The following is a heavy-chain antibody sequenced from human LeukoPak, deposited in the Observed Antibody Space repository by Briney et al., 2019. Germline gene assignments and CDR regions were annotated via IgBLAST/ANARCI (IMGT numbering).Heavy chain of an antibody. D-gene: IGHD6-13*01. CDR2: IYSGDSGVST. CDR3: ARGVYSSSWYIY. V-gene: IGHV3-53*04. Sequence: PGGSLRLSCAASGFSVSNTYMSWVRQAPGKGLEWVSVIYSGDSGVSTYYADSVKGRFTISRHNSKNPLYLQMSSLRAEDTAVYFCARGVYSSSWYIYWGQGTLVTVSS. CDR1: GFSVSNTY. J-gene: IGHJ4*02.